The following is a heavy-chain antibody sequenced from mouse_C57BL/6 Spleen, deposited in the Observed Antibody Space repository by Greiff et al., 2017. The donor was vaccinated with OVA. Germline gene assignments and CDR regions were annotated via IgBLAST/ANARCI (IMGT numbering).Heavy chain of an antibody. CDR2: ISSGGDYT. CDR1: GFTFSSYA. CDR3: TRAFDYDGTYFDY. D-gene: IGHD2-4*01. V-gene: IGHV5-9-1*02. J-gene: IGHJ2*02. Sequence: DVKLVESGAGLVKPGGSLKLSCAASGFTFSSYAMSWVRQTPEKRLEWVAYISSGGDYTYYADTVKGRFNISRDKARNTLYLQMSSLKSEDTAMYYCTRAFDYDGTYFDYWGQGTSLTVSS.